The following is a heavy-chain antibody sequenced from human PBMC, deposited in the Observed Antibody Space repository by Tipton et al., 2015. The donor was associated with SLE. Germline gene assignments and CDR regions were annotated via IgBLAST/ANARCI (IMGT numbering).Heavy chain of an antibody. CDR1: GDSISNNYF. CDR2: MYHSGST. Sequence: TLSLTCAVSGDSISNNYFWGWIRQPPGRGLEWIGTMYHSGSTYYNPSLKSRVTISVDTSKNQFSLKLSSVTAADTAVYYCAREGEKAAPGGYYYYMDVWGKGTTVTVSS. D-gene: IGHD3-16*01. CDR3: AREGEKAAPGGYYYYMDV. V-gene: IGHV4-38-2*02. J-gene: IGHJ6*03.